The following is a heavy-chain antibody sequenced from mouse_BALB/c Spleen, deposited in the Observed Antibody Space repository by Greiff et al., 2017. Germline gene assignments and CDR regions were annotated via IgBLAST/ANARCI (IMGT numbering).Heavy chain of an antibody. CDR2: IWGDGST. V-gene: IGHV2-6-7*01. J-gene: IGHJ4*01. D-gene: IGHD1-1*01. CDR1: GFSLTGYG. CDR3: ARDLILCAIDY. Sequence: QVQLQQSGPGLVAPSQSLSITCTVSGFSLTGYGVNWVRQPPGKGLEWLGMIWGDGSTDYNSALKSRLSISKDNSKSQVFLKMNSLQTDDTVRYYCARDLILCAIDYWGQGTSVTVSS.